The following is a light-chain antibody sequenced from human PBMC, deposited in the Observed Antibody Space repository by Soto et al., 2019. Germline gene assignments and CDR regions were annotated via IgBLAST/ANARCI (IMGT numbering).Light chain of an antibody. CDR1: QSLLHSDGKTY. Sequence: EIVMTQAPLSLSVTPGQPASISCKSSQSLLHSDGKTYLYWYLQKPGQPPQLLIYEVSNRFSGVPDRFSGCWSVKDITLKISRVDAVGVGVYYYMQSIQLPLFTFGPGSKGEMK. J-gene: IGKJ3*01. CDR2: EVS. CDR3: MQSIQLPLFT. V-gene: IGKV2D-29*01.